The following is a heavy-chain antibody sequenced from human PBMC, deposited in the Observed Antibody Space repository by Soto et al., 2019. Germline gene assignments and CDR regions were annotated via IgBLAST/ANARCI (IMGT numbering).Heavy chain of an antibody. Sequence: GGSLRLSCAASGFTFSSYAMSWVRQAPGKGLEWVSAISGSGGGTYYADSVKGRFTISRDNSKNTLYLQMNSLRAEDTAVYYCAKDRVLRYFDWLLGSYGMDVWGQGTTVTVSS. J-gene: IGHJ6*02. D-gene: IGHD3-9*01. V-gene: IGHV3-23*01. CDR3: AKDRVLRYFDWLLGSYGMDV. CDR1: GFTFSSYA. CDR2: ISGSGGGT.